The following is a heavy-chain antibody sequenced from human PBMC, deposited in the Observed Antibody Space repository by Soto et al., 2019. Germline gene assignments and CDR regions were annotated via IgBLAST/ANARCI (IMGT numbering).Heavy chain of an antibody. CDR2: IYYSGST. D-gene: IGHD3-9*01. V-gene: IGHV4-39*01. J-gene: IGHJ5*02. CDR1: GGSISSSSYY. CDR3: ARHVSYAILTGYNWFDP. Sequence: QLQLQESGPGLVKPSETLSLTCTVSGGSISSSSYYWGWIRQPPGKGLEWIGSIYYSGSTYYNPSLKSRVHISVAPSKNQFSLKLSSVTAADKAVYYCARHVSYAILTGYNWFDPWGQGTLVTVSS.